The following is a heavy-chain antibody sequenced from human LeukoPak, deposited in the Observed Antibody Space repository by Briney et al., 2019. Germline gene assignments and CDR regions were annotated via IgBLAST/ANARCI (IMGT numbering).Heavy chain of an antibody. CDR3: ARINGRRRPYYYDSSGYYSDAFDI. Sequence: GSSVKVSCXASGGTFSSYAISWVRQAPGQGLEWMGRIIPIFGTANYAQKFQGRVTITTDESTSTAYMELSSLRSEDTAVYYCARINGRRRPYYYDSSGYYSDAFDIWGQGTMVTVSS. J-gene: IGHJ3*02. CDR2: IIPIFGTA. CDR1: GGTFSSYA. D-gene: IGHD3-22*01. V-gene: IGHV1-69*05.